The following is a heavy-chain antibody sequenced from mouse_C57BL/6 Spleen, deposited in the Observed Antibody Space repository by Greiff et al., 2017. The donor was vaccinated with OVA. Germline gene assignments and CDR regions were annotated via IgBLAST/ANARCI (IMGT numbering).Heavy chain of an antibody. CDR3: ARVGGYGSSYDWYFDV. CDR1: GFSLSTFGMG. Sequence: QVTLKVSGPGILQPSQTLSLTCSFSGFSLSTFGMGVGWIRQPSGKGLEWLAHIWWDDDKYYNPALKSRLPLSKDTSKNQVFLKIANVDTADTATYYCARVGGYGSSYDWYFDVWGTGTTVTVSS. D-gene: IGHD1-1*01. J-gene: IGHJ1*03. CDR2: IWWDDDK. V-gene: IGHV8-8*01.